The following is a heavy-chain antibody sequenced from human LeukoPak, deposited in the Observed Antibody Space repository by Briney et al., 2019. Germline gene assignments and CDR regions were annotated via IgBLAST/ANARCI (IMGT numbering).Heavy chain of an antibody. J-gene: IGHJ3*02. CDR2: IKKDGSDK. V-gene: IGHV3-7*01. Sequence: GGSLRLSCAASGFTFSDYWIDWVRQAPGKGLEWVANIKKDGSDKYFLESVKGRFTISRDNAKNSLYLQMNSLRAEDTAVYYCASPREYCTNGVCSYAFDIWGQGTMVTVSS. CDR1: GFTFSDYW. CDR3: ASPREYCTNGVCSYAFDI. D-gene: IGHD2-8*01.